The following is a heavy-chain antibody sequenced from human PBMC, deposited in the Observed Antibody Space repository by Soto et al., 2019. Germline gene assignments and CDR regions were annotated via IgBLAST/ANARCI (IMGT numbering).Heavy chain of an antibody. Sequence: ASVKVSCKPSGYTFISYAIHWVRQAPGQRLEWIGWIDSDNDDTKYSQKFLGRVTVTRDTSASTVYMQLNSLRSDDTAIYYCAKETPMIFGVPGGWFDPWGPGTLVTVSS. CDR1: GYTFISYA. D-gene: IGHD3-3*01. J-gene: IGHJ5*02. CDR3: AKETPMIFGVPGGWFDP. CDR2: IDSDNDDT. V-gene: IGHV1-3*01.